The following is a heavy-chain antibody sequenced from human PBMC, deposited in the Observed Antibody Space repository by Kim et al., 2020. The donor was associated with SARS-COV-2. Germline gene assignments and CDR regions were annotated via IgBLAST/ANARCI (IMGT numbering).Heavy chain of an antibody. D-gene: IGHD5-18*01. CDR1: GFTSRNYW. Sequence: GGSLRLSCAASGFTSRNYWLSWVRKAPGKGLEWVAMIKADGRAKYYVDSMKDRPIISRDNAKNSMYLHMNSLRAEATAVYYCASLDTATFCGSSDWGPGILVTVSS. CDR3: ASLDTATFCGSSD. J-gene: IGHJ4*02. CDR2: IKADGRAK. V-gene: IGHV3-7*03.